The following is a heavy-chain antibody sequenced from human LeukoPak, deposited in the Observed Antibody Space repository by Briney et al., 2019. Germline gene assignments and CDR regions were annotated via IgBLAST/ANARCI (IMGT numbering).Heavy chain of an antibody. V-gene: IGHV3-7*01. Sequence: GGSLRLSCATSGFTFSNYWMSWVRQAPGKGLEWVASVKQGGSEKYYMDSVKGRFTISKDNARGTLDLQMNSLTVEDTAVYYCATGNGHAFDIWGQGTMVTVSA. D-gene: IGHD3-10*01. CDR3: ATGNGHAFDI. CDR1: GFTFSNYW. CDR2: VKQGGSEK. J-gene: IGHJ3*02.